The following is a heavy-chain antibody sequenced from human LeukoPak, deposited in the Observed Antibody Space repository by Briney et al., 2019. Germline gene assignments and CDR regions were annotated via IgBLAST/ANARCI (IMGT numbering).Heavy chain of an antibody. CDR2: ISYSGST. V-gene: IGHV4-39*07. Sequence: SETLSLTCTVSGGSISNTNSYWGWIRRPPGKGLEWIGSISYSGSTYYNPSLKSRVTMSVDTSKNQFSLKLSSVTAADTAVYYCASMTTMTTWSDWGQGTLVTVSS. J-gene: IGHJ4*02. D-gene: IGHD4-17*01. CDR1: GGSISNTNSY. CDR3: ASMTTMTTWSD.